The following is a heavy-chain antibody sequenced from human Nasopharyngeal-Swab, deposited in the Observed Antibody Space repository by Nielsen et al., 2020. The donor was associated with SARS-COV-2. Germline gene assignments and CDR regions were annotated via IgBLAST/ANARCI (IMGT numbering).Heavy chain of an antibody. V-gene: IGHV3-30*18. J-gene: IGHJ4*02. CDR3: AKDSVYY. CDR2: ISYDGSNE. Sequence: VRQAPGKGLEWVAVISYDGSNEYYADSVKGRFTISRDNSKNTLYLQMNSLRAEDTAVYYCAKDSVYYWGQGTLVTVSS.